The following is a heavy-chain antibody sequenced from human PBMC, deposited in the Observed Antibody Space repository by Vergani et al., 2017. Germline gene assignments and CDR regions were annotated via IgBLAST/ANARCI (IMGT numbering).Heavy chain of an antibody. V-gene: IGHV1-69*01. CDR3: ARAHSSSWSNSYYYYYMDV. Sequence: QVQLVQSGAEVKNPGSSVKVSCKASGGTFSSYAISWVRQAPGQGLEWMGGIIPIFGTANYAQKFQGRVTITADESTSTAYMELSSLRSEYTAVYYCARAHSSSWSNSYYYYYMDVWGKGTTVTVSS. D-gene: IGHD6-13*01. CDR1: GGTFSSYA. J-gene: IGHJ6*03. CDR2: IIPIFGTA.